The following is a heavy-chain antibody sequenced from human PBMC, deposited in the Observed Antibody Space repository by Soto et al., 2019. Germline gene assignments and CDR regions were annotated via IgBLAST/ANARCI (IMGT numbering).Heavy chain of an antibody. J-gene: IGHJ4*02. V-gene: IGHV4-59*01. Sequence: QVQLQESGPGLLKPSETLSLTCTVSGGSISSYFYIWVRQPPGKRLEWIGSVYYTGTTDYNPSLKSRVTISVDTSKTQFSLNLRSVTAADTAVYYCARDLAAVPRAVDYWGRGTLVTVSS. CDR3: ARDLAAVPRAVDY. CDR2: VYYTGTT. CDR1: GGSISSYF. D-gene: IGHD6-13*01.